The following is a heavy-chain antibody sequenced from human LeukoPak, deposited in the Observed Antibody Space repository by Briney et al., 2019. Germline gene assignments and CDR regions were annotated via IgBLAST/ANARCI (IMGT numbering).Heavy chain of an antibody. CDR1: GFTFRNYA. CDR2: ISGSGGST. Sequence: GESLRLSCAASGFTFRNYAMGWVRQAPGKGLERVSAISGSGGSTYYADSVKGRFTISRDNSKNTLYLQMNSLRAEDTAVNYCSGTLTPQREVDCGGQGALVTVS. CDR3: SGTLTPQREVDC. D-gene: IGHD1-14*01. J-gene: IGHJ4*02. V-gene: IGHV3-23*01.